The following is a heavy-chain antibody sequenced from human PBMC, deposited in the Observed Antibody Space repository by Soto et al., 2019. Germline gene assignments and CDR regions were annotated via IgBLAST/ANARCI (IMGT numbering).Heavy chain of an antibody. V-gene: IGHV4-4*02. CDR1: GGTIRSPDW. Sequence: PSETLSLTCGVSGGTIRSPDWWTWVRQPPGKGLEWIGEIFQSGSANYAPSLESRVTISVDKSKNQFSLTLTSVTAADTAVYFCARGRGRYSSGWYWFDPWGQGILVPVSP. D-gene: IGHD6-19*01. CDR2: IFQSGSA. J-gene: IGHJ5*02. CDR3: ARGRGRYSSGWYWFDP.